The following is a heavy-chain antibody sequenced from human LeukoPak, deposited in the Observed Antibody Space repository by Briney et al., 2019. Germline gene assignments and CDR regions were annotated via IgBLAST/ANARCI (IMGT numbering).Heavy chain of an antibody. CDR1: GYTFTSYG. J-gene: IGHJ4*02. D-gene: IGHD2/OR15-2a*01. Sequence: GASVKVSCKASGYTFTSYGISWVRQAPGQGLEWMGGIIPIFGTANYAQKFQGRVTITADESTSTAYMELSSLRSEDTAVYYCARKNYYFDYWGQGTLVTVSS. V-gene: IGHV1-69*13. CDR3: ARKNYYFDY. CDR2: IIPIFGTA.